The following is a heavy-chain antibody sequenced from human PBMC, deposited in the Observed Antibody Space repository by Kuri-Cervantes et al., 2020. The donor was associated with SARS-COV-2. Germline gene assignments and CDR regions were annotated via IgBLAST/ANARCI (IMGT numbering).Heavy chain of an antibody. D-gene: IGHD1-26*01. CDR3: AKDLWEWERFYFYGMDV. J-gene: IGHJ6*02. V-gene: IGHV3-30*18. CDR2: TSFDENNK. CDR1: GFTFNSSP. Sequence: GGSLRLSCAASGFTFNSSPMHWVRQTPGKGLEWVAVTSFDENNKRYADSVKGRFSISRDNSKNTLYLQMNSLKVEDTAVYYCAKDLWEWERFYFYGMDVWGQGTTVTVSS.